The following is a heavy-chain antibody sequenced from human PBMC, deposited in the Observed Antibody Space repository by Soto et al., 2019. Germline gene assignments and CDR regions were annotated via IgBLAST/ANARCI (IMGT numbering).Heavy chain of an antibody. J-gene: IGHJ4*02. V-gene: IGHV3-11*04. CDR1: GFTVSGNY. Sequence: PGGSLRLSCAASGFTVSGNYMSWVRQSPEKGLEWISYISSSGHTIYYRDSVKGRFTISRDNGKNSLYLQLNSLRVEDTAVYYCARDFTYYYASPESFDFCGQGTLVTVSS. CDR2: ISSSGHTI. CDR3: ARDFTYYYASPESFDF. D-gene: IGHD3-10*01.